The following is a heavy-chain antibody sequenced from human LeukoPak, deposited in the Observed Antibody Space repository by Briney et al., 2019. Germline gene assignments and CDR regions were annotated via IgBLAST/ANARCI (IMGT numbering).Heavy chain of an antibody. D-gene: IGHD2-2*02. V-gene: IGHV4-39*01. CDR3: AGTYRLRRFDP. CDR2: IYNSGST. CDR1: GGSISSGTYY. Sequence: PSETLSLTCTVSGGSISSGTYYWGWIRQPPGKGLECIGTIYNSGSTSYNPSLKSRVTISVGTSKNQFSLKLTSVTAADTAVYYCAGTYRLRRFDPWGQGTLVTVSS. J-gene: IGHJ5*02.